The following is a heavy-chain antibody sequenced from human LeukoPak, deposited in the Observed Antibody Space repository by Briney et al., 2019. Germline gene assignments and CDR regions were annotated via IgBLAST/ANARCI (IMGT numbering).Heavy chain of an antibody. CDR3: ARDRGLGGYCSSTSCYTHSHYYYGMDV. J-gene: IGHJ6*02. CDR1: GFTFSDYY. CDR2: ISSSGSTI. V-gene: IGHV3-11*01. Sequence: GGSLRLSCAASGFTFSDYYMSWIRQAPGKGLEWVSYISSSGSTIYYADSVKGRFTISRDNAKNSLYLQMNSLRAEDTAVYYCARDRGLGGYCSSTSCYTHSHYYYGMDVWGQGTTVTVSS. D-gene: IGHD2-2*02.